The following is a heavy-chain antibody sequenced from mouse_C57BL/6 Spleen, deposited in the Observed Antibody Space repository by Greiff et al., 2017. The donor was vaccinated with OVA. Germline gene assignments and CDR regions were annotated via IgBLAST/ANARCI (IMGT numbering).Heavy chain of an antibody. CDR3: TTGGLRGDY. CDR1: GFNIKDDY. J-gene: IGHJ2*01. V-gene: IGHV14-4*01. Sequence: EVMLVESGAELVRPGASVKLSCTASGFNIKDDYMHWVKQRPEQGLEWIGWIDPENGDTEYASKFQGKATITADTSSNTAYLQLSSLTSEDTAVYYCTTGGLRGDYWGQGTTLTVSS. D-gene: IGHD3-1*01. CDR2: IDPENGDT.